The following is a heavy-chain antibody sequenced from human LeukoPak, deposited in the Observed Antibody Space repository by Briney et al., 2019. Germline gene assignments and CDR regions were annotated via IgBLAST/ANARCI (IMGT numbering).Heavy chain of an antibody. CDR2: IHYSENT. CDR1: GGSISSDF. CDR3: ARDRRWELLHAFDI. V-gene: IGHV4-59*01. Sequence: PSETLSLTCTVSGGSISSDFWSWIRQPPGKGLEWIAYIHYSENTNYNPSLKSRVTISVDTSKNQFSLKLSSVTAADTAVYYCARDRRWELLHAFDIWGQGTMVTVSS. D-gene: IGHD1-26*01. J-gene: IGHJ3*02.